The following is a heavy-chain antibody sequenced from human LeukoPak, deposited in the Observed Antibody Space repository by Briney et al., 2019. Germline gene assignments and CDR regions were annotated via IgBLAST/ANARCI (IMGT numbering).Heavy chain of an antibody. CDR2: ISYDGNNK. CDR1: GFTFSNYA. CDR3: ARDSSPISGRSSYYFDY. D-gene: IGHD4-17*01. V-gene: IGHV3-30*01. J-gene: IGHJ4*02. Sequence: PGGSLRLSCAAPGFTFSNYAMHWVRQAPGKGLEWVAVISYDGNNKYYADSVKGRFTISRDNSKNTLYLQVNSLRAEDTAVYYCARDSSPISGRSSYYFDYWGQGTLVTVSS.